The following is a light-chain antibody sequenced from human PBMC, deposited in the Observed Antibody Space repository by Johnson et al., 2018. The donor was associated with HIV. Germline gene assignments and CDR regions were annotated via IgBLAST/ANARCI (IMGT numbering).Light chain of an antibody. CDR3: GAWDSSLSAYV. J-gene: IGLJ1*01. Sequence: QSVLTQPPSVSAAPGQKVTISCSGSSSTIGKNYVSWYQQVPGTAPKLLIYENNKRPSGIPDRFSGSRSGTSATLDITGLQTGDEADYYCGAWDSSLSAYVFATETKVTVL. CDR1: SSTIGKNY. CDR2: ENN. V-gene: IGLV1-51*02.